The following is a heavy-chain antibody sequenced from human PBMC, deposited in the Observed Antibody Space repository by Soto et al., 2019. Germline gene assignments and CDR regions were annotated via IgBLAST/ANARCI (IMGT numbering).Heavy chain of an antibody. CDR3: ASQNSIVGATGYAFDI. Sequence: GGSLRLSCAASGFTVSGNYVSWVRQAPGKGLEWVSVIYSGGRSYYADSMKGRFTISRDNSKNTLSLQMNRQRAADTAVYYCASQNSIVGATGYAFDIWGQGTMVTVSS. D-gene: IGHD1-26*01. J-gene: IGHJ3*02. CDR2: IYSGGRS. CDR1: GFTVSGNY. V-gene: IGHV3-53*01.